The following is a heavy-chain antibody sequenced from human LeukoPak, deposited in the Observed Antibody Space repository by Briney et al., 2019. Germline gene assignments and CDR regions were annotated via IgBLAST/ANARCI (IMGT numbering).Heavy chain of an antibody. Sequence: GGSLRLSCAASGFTFDDYGMSWVRHAPGKGLEWVSGINWNGGSTGYADSVKGRFTISRDNAKNSLYLQMNSLRAEDTALYHCARDFSRVPIAAAGTDAFDIWGQGTMVTVSS. D-gene: IGHD6-13*01. CDR2: INWNGGST. V-gene: IGHV3-20*01. J-gene: IGHJ3*02. CDR3: ARDFSRVPIAAAGTDAFDI. CDR1: GFTFDDYG.